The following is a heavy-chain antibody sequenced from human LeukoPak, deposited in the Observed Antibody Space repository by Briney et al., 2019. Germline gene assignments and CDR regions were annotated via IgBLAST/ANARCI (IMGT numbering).Heavy chain of an antibody. Sequence: PSETLSLTCTVSGYSIASGYYWGWIRQPPGKELEWIATIYHSGSTYYNPSLKSRVTISVDRSKNQFSLKLSSVTAADTAVYYCARDAEYGSDYWGQGTLVTVSS. V-gene: IGHV4-38-2*02. CDR1: GYSIASGYY. CDR2: IYHSGST. J-gene: IGHJ4*02. CDR3: ARDAEYGSDY. D-gene: IGHD6-6*01.